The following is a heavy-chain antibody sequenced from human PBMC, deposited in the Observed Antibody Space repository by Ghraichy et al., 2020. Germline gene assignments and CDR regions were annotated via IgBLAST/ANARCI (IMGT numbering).Heavy chain of an antibody. CDR3: ARDRGNDYGDYGYYYYMDV. CDR1: GGTFSSYA. V-gene: IGHV1-69*13. CDR2: IIPIFRTT. J-gene: IGHJ6*03. D-gene: IGHD4-17*01. Sequence: ASVKVSCKTSGGTFSSYAVSWLRQAPGQGLEWMGGIIPIFRTTSYAQKFQGRVTITADESTSTAYMELSSLRSEDTAVYYCARDRGNDYGDYGYYYYMDVWGKGTTVTVSS.